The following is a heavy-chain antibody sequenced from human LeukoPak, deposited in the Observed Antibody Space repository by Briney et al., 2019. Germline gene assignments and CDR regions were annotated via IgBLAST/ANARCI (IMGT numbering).Heavy chain of an antibody. D-gene: IGHD6-13*01. V-gene: IGHV1-2*02. CDR1: GYTFTGYY. J-gene: IGHJ4*02. Sequence: ASVKVSCKSSGYTFTGYYMHWVRQAPGQGLEWMGWINPNSGGTNYAQKFQGRVTMTRDTSISTAYMELNRLRSDGTAVYYCARNGDSSSWYWDYFDHWGQGTLVTVSS. CDR3: ARNGDSSSWYWDYFDH. CDR2: INPNSGGT.